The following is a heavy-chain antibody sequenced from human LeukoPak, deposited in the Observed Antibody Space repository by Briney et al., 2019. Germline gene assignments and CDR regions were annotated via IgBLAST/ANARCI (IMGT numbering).Heavy chain of an antibody. CDR3: ARLVCSSSSCCASASFDI. CDR1: GYTFTIYG. J-gene: IGHJ3*02. CDR2: ISAYNGNT. V-gene: IGHV1-18*01. Sequence: ASVTVSFKASGYTFTIYGISWVRQPPGQGLGWMGWISAYNGNTNNVQTVQVRVIMTTDTSTSTAYMDVRSMRSDATAGYYCARLVCSSSSCCASASFDIWGQGTMVTVSS. D-gene: IGHD2-2*01.